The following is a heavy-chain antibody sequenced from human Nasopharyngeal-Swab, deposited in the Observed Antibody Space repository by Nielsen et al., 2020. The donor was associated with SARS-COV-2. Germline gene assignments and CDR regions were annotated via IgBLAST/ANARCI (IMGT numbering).Heavy chain of an antibody. V-gene: IGHV3-15*01. CDR1: GFTFSNAW. D-gene: IGHD6-13*01. J-gene: IGHJ6*03. CDR3: TTDLAAAGDYYYYYYMDV. Sequence: GGSLRLSCAASGFTFSNAWMSWVRQAPGKGREWVGRIKSKTDGGTTDYAAPVKGRFTISRDDSKNTLYLQMNSLKTEDTAVYYCTTDLAAAGDYYYYYYMDVWGKGTTVTVSS. CDR2: IKSKTDGGTT.